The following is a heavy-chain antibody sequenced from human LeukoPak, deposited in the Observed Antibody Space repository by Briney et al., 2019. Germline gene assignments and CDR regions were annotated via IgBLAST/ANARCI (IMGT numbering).Heavy chain of an antibody. CDR2: IYYIGRT. Sequence: SETLSLTCTVSGGSITSYYWSWIRQPPGKGLEWIGYIYYIGRTDYNPSLKSRVTISVDTSKHQFSMKLKSVTAADTAVYFCARGRWLPNAFDIWGQGTMVTVFS. CDR3: ARGRWLPNAFDI. CDR1: GGSITSYY. V-gene: IGHV4-59*01. D-gene: IGHD5-24*01. J-gene: IGHJ3*02.